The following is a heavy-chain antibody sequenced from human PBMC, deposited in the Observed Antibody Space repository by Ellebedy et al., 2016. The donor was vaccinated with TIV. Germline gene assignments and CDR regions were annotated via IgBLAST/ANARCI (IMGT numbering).Heavy chain of an antibody. D-gene: IGHD3-10*01. CDR2: IKSKTDGGTT. V-gene: IGHV3-15*01. CDR3: TTARITMVRGVIIPFIDY. CDR1: GFTFSNAW. J-gene: IGHJ4*02. Sequence: GGSLRLSXAASGFTFSNAWMSWVRQAPGKGLEWVGRIKSKTDGGTTDYAAPVKGRFTISRDDSKNTLYLQMNSLKTEDTAVYYCTTARITMVRGVIIPFIDYWGQGTLVTVSS.